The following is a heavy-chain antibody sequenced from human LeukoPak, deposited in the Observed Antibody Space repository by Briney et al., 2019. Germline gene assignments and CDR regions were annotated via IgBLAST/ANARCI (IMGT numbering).Heavy chain of an antibody. J-gene: IGHJ4*02. D-gene: IGHD3-3*01. CDR2: ISSSGSTI. V-gene: IGHV3-11*04. CDR3: ARDLSYDFWSGYLDY. CDR1: GFTFSDYY. Sequence: GGSLRLSCAASGFTFSDYYMSWIRQAPGKGLEWVSYISSSGSTIYYADSVKGRFTISRDNAKNSLYLQMNSLRAEDTAVYYCARDLSYDFWSGYLDYWGRGTLVTVSS.